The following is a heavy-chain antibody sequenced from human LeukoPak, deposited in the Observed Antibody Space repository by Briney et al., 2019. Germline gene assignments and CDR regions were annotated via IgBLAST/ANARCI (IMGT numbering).Heavy chain of an antibody. D-gene: IGHD2-2*01. CDR1: GYTFTGYY. CDR3: ARDQYCSSTSCSQGYYYYYYMDV. V-gene: IGHV1-2*02. Sequence: ASVKVSCKASGYTFTGYYMHWVRQAPGQGLEWMGWINPNSGGTNYAQKFQGRVTMTRDTSISTAYMELSGLRSDDTAVYYCARDQYCSSTSCSQGYYYYYYMDVWGKGTTVTVSS. CDR2: INPNSGGT. J-gene: IGHJ6*03.